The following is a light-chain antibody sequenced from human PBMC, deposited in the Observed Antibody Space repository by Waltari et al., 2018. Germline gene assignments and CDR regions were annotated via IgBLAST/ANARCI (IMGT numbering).Light chain of an antibody. CDR3: ALYMGSGIWV. J-gene: IGLJ3*02. Sequence: QTVVTQETWLPVSPGVSVTLPSPLSSGSISTSSSASWYQQTPGQAPRTLVYTATARSSGVPDRFSGSILGNTAALTITGAQADDESDYYCALYMGSGIWVFGGGTRLTVL. CDR2: TAT. CDR1: SGSISTSSS. V-gene: IGLV8-61*01.